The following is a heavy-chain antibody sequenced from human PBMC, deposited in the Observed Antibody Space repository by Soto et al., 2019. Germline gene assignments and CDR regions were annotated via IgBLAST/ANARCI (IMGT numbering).Heavy chain of an antibody. J-gene: IGHJ5*02. CDR3: ARVGYCSSTSCSIPHTWFDP. CDR1: GYSISSGYY. D-gene: IGHD2-2*01. CDR2: IYHSGST. Sequence: ETLSLTCAVSGYSISSGYYWGWIRQPPGKGLEWIGSIYHSGSTYYNPSLKSRVTISVDTSKNQFSLKLSSVTAADTAVYYCARVGYCSSTSCSIPHTWFDPWGQGTLVTVSS. V-gene: IGHV4-38-2*01.